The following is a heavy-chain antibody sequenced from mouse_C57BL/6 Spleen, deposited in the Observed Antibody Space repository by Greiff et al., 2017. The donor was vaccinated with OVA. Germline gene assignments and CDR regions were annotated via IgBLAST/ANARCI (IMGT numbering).Heavy chain of an antibody. CDR1: GYAFSSSW. D-gene: IGHD1-1*01. CDR3: AYYYGSSPEY. J-gene: IGHJ2*01. Sequence: QVQLQQSGPELVKPGASVKISCKASGYAFSSSWMNWVKQRPGKGLEWIGRIYPGDGDTNYNGKFKGKATLTADKSSSTAYMQLSSLTSEDSAVYFCAYYYGSSPEYWGQGTTLTVSS. V-gene: IGHV1-82*01. CDR2: IYPGDGDT.